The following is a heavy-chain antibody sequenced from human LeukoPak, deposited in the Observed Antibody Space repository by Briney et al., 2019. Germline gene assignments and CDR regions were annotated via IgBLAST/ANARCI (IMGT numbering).Heavy chain of an antibody. CDR3: ARELYYYDSSGYYFARAPFDY. Sequence: GGSLRLSCAASGFTFSSYRMNWVRQAPGKGLEWVSSISSSSSYIYYADSVKGRFTISRDNAKNSLYLQMNSLRAEDTAVYYCARELYYYDSSGYYFARAPFDYWGQGTLVTVSS. CDR2: ISSSSSYI. D-gene: IGHD3-22*01. V-gene: IGHV3-21*01. CDR1: GFTFSSYR. J-gene: IGHJ4*02.